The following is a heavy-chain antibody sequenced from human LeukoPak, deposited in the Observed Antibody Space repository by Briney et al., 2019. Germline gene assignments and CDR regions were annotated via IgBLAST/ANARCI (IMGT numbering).Heavy chain of an antibody. CDR3: AREVASYYGPSFFDY. D-gene: IGHD1-26*01. CDR1: GYTFTGYY. CDR2: INPNSGGT. J-gene: IGHJ4*02. Sequence: ASVKVSCKASGYTFTGYYMHWVRQAPGQGLEWMGWINPNSGGTNYAQKFQGRVTMTRDTSISTAYMELSRLRSDDTAVYYCAREVASYYGPSFFDYWGQGTLATVSS. V-gene: IGHV1-2*02.